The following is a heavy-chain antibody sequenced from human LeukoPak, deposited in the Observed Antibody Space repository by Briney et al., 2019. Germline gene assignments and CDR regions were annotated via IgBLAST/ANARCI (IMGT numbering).Heavy chain of an antibody. CDR2: IYYTGTT. Sequence: SGSLSLTCTLSGVSISSGGYYWSWIRQHPGKGLEWIGYIYYTGTTYYNPSLKSRVTISVDTSKSQFSLKLRSVTAADTAVYYCARDFKGAFDIWGQGAMVTVSP. J-gene: IGHJ3*02. CDR1: GVSISSGGYY. CDR3: ARDFKGAFDI. V-gene: IGHV4-31*03.